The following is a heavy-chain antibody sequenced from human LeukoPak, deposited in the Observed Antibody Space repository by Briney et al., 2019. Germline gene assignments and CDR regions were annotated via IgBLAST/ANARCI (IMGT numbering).Heavy chain of an antibody. J-gene: IGHJ4*02. CDR1: GYTFTSYD. Sequence: GASVKVSCKASGYTFTSYDINWVRQATGQGLEWMGWMNPNSGNTGYAQKFQGGVTMTRNTSISTAYMELSSLGSGDTAVYYCARSPLYDFWRGYYSEGVDYWGQGTLVTVSS. CDR2: MNPNSGNT. CDR3: ARSPLYDFWRGYYSEGVDY. V-gene: IGHV1-8*01. D-gene: IGHD3-3*01.